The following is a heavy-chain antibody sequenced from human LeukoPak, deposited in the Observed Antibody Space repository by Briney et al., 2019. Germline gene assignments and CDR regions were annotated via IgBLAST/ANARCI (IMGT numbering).Heavy chain of an antibody. CDR3: ASLGGGFFGEFYQRPSDY. V-gene: IGHV3-30*03. J-gene: IGHJ4*02. D-gene: IGHD3-10*01. CDR1: GFSLNTYG. CDR2: ISFDGRNQ. Sequence: GGSLRLSCPASGFSLNTYGIHWVRQAPGKGLEWVALISFDGRNQYYEDSVKGRFTISRDNSKNTLYLQMNSLTEGDTAVYYCASLGGGFFGEFYQRPSDYWGQGNLVIVSS.